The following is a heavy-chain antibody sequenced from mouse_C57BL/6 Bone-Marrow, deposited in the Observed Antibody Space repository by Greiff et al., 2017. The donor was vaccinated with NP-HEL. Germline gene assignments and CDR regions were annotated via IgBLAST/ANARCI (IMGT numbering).Heavy chain of an antibody. CDR1: GFTFSDYG. V-gene: IGHV5-17*01. D-gene: IGHD1-1*01. CDR2: ISSGSSTI. Sequence: EVKLVESGGGLVKPGGSLKLSCAASGFTFSDYGMHWVRQAPEKGLEWVAYISSGSSTIYYADTVKGRFTISRDNAKNTLFLQMTSLRSEDTAMYYCARRYYGSSSGDYFDYWGQGTTLTVPS. J-gene: IGHJ2*01. CDR3: ARRYYGSSSGDYFDY.